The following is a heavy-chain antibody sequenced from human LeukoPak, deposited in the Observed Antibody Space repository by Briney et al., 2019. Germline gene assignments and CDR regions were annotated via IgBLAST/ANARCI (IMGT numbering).Heavy chain of an antibody. J-gene: IGHJ4*02. Sequence: GGSLRLSCAACGFTFSSYEMNWVRQAPGKGLEWLSYIKNDGSKIYYTDSVKGRFTISRDNAKNSLLLQMNSLRAEDTAVYYCVRGSLSDRGDYWGQGTLVTVSS. CDR2: IKNDGSKI. V-gene: IGHV3-48*03. CDR3: VRGSLSDRGDY. D-gene: IGHD3-16*01. CDR1: GFTFSSYE.